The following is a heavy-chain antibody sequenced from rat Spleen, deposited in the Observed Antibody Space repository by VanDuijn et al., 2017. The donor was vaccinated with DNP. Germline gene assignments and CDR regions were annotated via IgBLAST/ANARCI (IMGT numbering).Heavy chain of an antibody. V-gene: IGHV5-20*01. CDR3: ARGNDGYFPNWYFDF. J-gene: IGHJ1*01. CDR1: GIIFSDHY. Sequence: EVQLVESGGGSVQPGRSMKLSCAASGIIFSDHYMAWVRQAPTKGLEWVAAIRHDGGSIYYRDSVKGRFTISRDDAKSSLYLQMNSLKSEDTATYYCARGNDGYFPNWYFDFWGPGTMVTVSS. CDR2: IRHDGGSI. D-gene: IGHD1-12*03.